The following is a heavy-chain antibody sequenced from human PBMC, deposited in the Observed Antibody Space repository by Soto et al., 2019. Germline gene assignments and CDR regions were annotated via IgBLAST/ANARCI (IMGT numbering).Heavy chain of an antibody. CDR2: ISWNSGTI. CDR3: TKDGHFSVVGYFAY. V-gene: IGHV3-9*01. Sequence: SLRVSCAASCFPFDDYAMHGVRPAPGKGLEWVSGISWNSGTIDYAGSVKGRFTISRDNAKNSLYLQMNSLRADDTALYYCTKDGHFSVVGYFAYCGQGILVTVSS. D-gene: IGHD1-26*01. CDR1: CFPFDDYA. J-gene: IGHJ4*02.